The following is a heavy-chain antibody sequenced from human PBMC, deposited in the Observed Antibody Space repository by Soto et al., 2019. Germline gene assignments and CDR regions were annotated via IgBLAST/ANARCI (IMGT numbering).Heavy chain of an antibody. J-gene: IGHJ3*02. D-gene: IGHD5-12*01. CDR3: ARASEMATIFDAFDI. V-gene: IGHV1-69*06. Sequence: SVKVSCKASGGTFSSYAISWVRQAPGQGLEWMGGIIPIFGTANYAQKFQGRVTITADKSTSTAYMELSSLRSEDTAVYYCARASEMATIFDAFDIWGQGTMVTVSS. CDR2: IIPIFGTA. CDR1: GGTFSSYA.